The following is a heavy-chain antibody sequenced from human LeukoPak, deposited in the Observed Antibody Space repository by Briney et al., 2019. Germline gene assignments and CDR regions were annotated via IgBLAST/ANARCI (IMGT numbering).Heavy chain of an antibody. CDR1: GITLSNYG. CDR2: ISDSGGRT. D-gene: IGHD3-22*01. Sequence: GGPLRLSCAVSGITLSNYGMSWVRQAPGKGLEWVAGISDSGGRTKYADSVKGRFTISRDNAKNTLYLQMNSLRAEDTAVYFCAKRGVVIRVILVGFHKEAYYFDSWGQGALVTVSS. J-gene: IGHJ4*02. CDR3: AKRGVVIRVILVGFHKEAYYFDS. V-gene: IGHV3-23*01.